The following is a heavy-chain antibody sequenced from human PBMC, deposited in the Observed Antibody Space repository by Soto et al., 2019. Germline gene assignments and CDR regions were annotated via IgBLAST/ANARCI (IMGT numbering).Heavy chain of an antibody. CDR3: ARGGSSWDYYYYGMDV. CDR1: GGSISSSSYY. V-gene: IGHV4-39*07. Sequence: SETLSLTCTVSGGSISSSSYYWGWIRQPPGKGLEWIGEIYHSGSTNYNPSLKSRVTISVDKSKNQFSLKLSSVTAADTAVYYCARGGSSWDYYYYGMDVWGQGTTVTVSS. J-gene: IGHJ6*02. CDR2: IYHSGST. D-gene: IGHD6-13*01.